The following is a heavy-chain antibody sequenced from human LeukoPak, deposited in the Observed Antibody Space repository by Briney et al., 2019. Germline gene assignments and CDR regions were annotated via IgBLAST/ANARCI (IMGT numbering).Heavy chain of an antibody. CDR2: FYPEDGET. V-gene: IGHV1-24*01. CDR3: ATDSGRY. J-gene: IGHJ4*02. Sequence: ASVKVSCKVSGYTLTELSIYSVRQAAGKGREWMGGFYPEDGETIYAQSFQGRVTMTEDTSTDTAYMELSSLRSEDTAVYYFATDSGRYWGQGTLVTVSS. CDR1: GYTLTELS.